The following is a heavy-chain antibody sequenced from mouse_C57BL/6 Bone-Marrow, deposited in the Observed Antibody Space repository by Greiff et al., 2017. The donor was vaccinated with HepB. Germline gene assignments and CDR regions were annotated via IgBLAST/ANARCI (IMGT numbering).Heavy chain of an antibody. J-gene: IGHJ1*03. Sequence: QVQLQQPGAELVKPGASVKLSCKASGYTFTSYWMHWVKQRPGRGLEWIGRIDPNSGGTKYNEKFKSKATLTVDKPSSTAYMQLSSLTSEDSAVYYGARGPVTTVVAPYFDVWGTGTTVTVSS. CDR3: ARGPVTTVVAPYFDV. CDR1: GYTFTSYW. V-gene: IGHV1-72*01. D-gene: IGHD1-1*01. CDR2: IDPNSGGT.